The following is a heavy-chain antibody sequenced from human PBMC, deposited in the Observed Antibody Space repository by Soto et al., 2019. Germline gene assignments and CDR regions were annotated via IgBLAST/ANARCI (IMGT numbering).Heavy chain of an antibody. CDR3: ARRGCGGDCYSGSYYFDY. D-gene: IGHD2-21*02. CDR1: GGSISSSSYY. CDR2: IYYSGST. V-gene: IGHV4-39*01. Sequence: QLQLQESGPGLVKPSETLSLTCTVSGGSISSSSYYWGWIRQPPGKGLEWIGSIYYSGSTYYNPFLKSRVTISVDTSKNQFSLKLSSVTAADTAVYYCARRGCGGDCYSGSYYFDYWGQGTLVTVSS. J-gene: IGHJ4*02.